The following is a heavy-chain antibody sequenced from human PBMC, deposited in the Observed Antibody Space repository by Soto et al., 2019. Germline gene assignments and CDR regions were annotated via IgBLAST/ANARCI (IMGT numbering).Heavy chain of an antibody. Sequence: PGGSLRLSCAASGFTFDDYGMSWVRQAPGKGLEWVSGINWNGGSTGYADSVKGRFTISRDNAKNSLYLQMNSLRAEDTALYYCARDRWLVLYYYYYGMDVWGQGTTVTVSS. CDR1: GFTFDDYG. CDR3: ARDRWLVLYYYYYGMDV. D-gene: IGHD6-19*01. J-gene: IGHJ6*02. CDR2: INWNGGST. V-gene: IGHV3-20*04.